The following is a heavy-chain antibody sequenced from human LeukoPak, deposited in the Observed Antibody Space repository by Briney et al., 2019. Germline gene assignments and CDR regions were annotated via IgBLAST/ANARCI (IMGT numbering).Heavy chain of an antibody. Sequence: GGSLRLSCAASGFTFSSYGTSWVRQAPGKGLEWVSAISGSGGSTYYADSVKGRFTISRDNFKNTLYLQMNSLRPEDTAVYYCAKALHRPADGTPNFWGQGTLVTVSS. V-gene: IGHV3-23*01. CDR2: ISGSGGST. CDR3: AKALHRPADGTPNF. CDR1: GFTFSSYG. J-gene: IGHJ4*02. D-gene: IGHD6-13*01.